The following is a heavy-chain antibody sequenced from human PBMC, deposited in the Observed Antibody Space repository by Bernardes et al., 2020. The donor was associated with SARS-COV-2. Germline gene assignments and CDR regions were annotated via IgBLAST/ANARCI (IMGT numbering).Heavy chain of an antibody. J-gene: IGHJ4*02. CDR3: TRGPLSGYGAFGV. Sequence: RPLTPSGAAAGFTFSDYWMHWVRPAPGKGLVWVSRISVNGGNAYYGDSVKGRFSISRDNAKNTLYLQMSGLSAEDTAIYYCTRGPLSGYGAFGVWGQGTLVTVSS. CDR1: GFTFSDYW. CDR2: ISVNGGNA. V-gene: IGHV3-74*01. D-gene: IGHD3-22*01.